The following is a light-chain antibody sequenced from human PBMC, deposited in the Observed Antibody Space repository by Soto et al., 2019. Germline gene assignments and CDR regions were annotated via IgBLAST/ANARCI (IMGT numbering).Light chain of an antibody. Sequence: QSVLTQPPSASGSPGQSVTISCTGTSSDVGAYNYVSWYQQHPGKAPKVIIYEVSKRPSGVPDRFSGSKSGNTASLTVSGLQAEDEADYYCSSFAGNNNNLFGGGTQLTVL. CDR3: SSFAGNNNNL. V-gene: IGLV2-8*01. J-gene: IGLJ7*01. CDR1: SSDVGAYNY. CDR2: EVS.